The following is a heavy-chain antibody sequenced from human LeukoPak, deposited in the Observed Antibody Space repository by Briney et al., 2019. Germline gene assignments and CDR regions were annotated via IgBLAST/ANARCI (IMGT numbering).Heavy chain of an antibody. V-gene: IGHV3-23*01. Sequence: GGSLRLSCAASGFIFSNHAMSWVRQAPGKGLEWVSTISNGGGSTYYADSVKGRFTISRDNSKNTLYLQMNSPRAEDTAVYYCAKDRTGEKSISGNYWGQGILVTVSS. CDR3: AKDRTGEKSISGNY. CDR2: ISNGGGST. CDR1: GFIFSNHA. J-gene: IGHJ4*02. D-gene: IGHD2-21*01.